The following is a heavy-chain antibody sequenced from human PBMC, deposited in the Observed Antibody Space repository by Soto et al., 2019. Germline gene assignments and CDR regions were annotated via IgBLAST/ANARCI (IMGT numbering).Heavy chain of an antibody. V-gene: IGHV3-74*01. J-gene: IGHJ4*02. CDR2: INSDGTTT. CDR3: VRDIR. Sequence: EVQLVESGGGLVQPGGSLRLSCAASGFTFNNFWMYWVRQTPEKGLVWVSGINSDGTTTIYADSVKGRFTISRDNAKNTLYLQMNSMKDEDTAIYYCVRDIRWGQGTLVTVSS. CDR1: GFTFNNFW.